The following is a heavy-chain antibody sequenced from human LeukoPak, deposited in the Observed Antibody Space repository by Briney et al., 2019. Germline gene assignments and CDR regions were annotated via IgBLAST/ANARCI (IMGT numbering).Heavy chain of an antibody. D-gene: IGHD2-2*01. J-gene: IGHJ4*02. CDR1: GFTFSSYS. V-gene: IGHV3-48*01. Sequence: GGSLRLSCAASGFTFSSYSMNWVRQAPGKGLEWVSYISRTIYYADSVKGRFTISRDNAKNSLYLQMNSLRAEDTAVYYCARDVGEYCSSVSCYASDYWGQGTLVTVSS. CDR3: ARDVGEYCSSVSCYASDY. CDR2: ISRTI.